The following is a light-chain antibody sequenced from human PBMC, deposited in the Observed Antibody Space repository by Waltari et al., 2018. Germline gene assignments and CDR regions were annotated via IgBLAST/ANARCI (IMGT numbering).Light chain of an antibody. CDR2: EVS. J-gene: IGLJ3*02. Sequence: QSALTQPASVSGSPGQSIPISCTGTSRDVGGYNYVSWYQQHPGKAPKLMIYEVSNRPSGVSNRFSGSKSGNTASLTISGLQAEDEADYYCSSYTSSSTPLVFGGGTKLTVL. CDR1: SRDVGGYNY. CDR3: SSYTSSSTPLV. V-gene: IGLV2-14*01.